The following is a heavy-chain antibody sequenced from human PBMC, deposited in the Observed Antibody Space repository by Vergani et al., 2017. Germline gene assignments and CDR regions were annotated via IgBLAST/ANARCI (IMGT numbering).Heavy chain of an antibody. CDR3: ARYGGNPVGYFDL. D-gene: IGHD4-23*01. Sequence: EVQLLESGGGLVQPGGSLRLSCAASGFTFSSYAMSWVRQAPGKGLEWVSAISGSGGSTYYADSVKGRFTISRDNAKNTLYLQMNSLRAEDTAVYYCARYGGNPVGYFDLWGRGTLVTVSS. CDR2: ISGSGGST. J-gene: IGHJ2*01. CDR1: GFTFSSYA. V-gene: IGHV3-23*01.